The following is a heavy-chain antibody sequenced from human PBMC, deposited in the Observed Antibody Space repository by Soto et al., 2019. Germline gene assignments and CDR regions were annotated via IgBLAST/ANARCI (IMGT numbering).Heavy chain of an antibody. V-gene: IGHV3-23*01. Sequence: PGGCLRLSCAASGVTFSSYAMSGVLQATGKGLEWVSAISGSGGSTYYADSVKGRFTISRDNSKNTLYLQMNSLRAEDTAVYYCAAAYCGGDCYFIDAFDIWGQGTMVTVSS. D-gene: IGHD2-21*02. CDR2: ISGSGGST. J-gene: IGHJ3*02. CDR3: AAAYCGGDCYFIDAFDI. CDR1: GVTFSSYA.